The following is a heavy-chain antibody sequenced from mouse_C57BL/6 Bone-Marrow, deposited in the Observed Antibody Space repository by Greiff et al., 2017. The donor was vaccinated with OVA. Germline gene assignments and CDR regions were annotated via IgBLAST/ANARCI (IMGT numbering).Heavy chain of an antibody. CDR2: ISYDGSN. J-gene: IGHJ2*01. CDR1: GYSITSGYY. Sequence: EVQLVESGPGLVKPSQSLSLTCSVTGYSITSGYYWNWIRQFPGNKLEWMGYISYDGSNNYNPSLKNRISITRDTSKNQFFLKLNSVTTEDTATYYCASGSYMVIDYWGQGTTLTVSS. D-gene: IGHD2-2*01. V-gene: IGHV3-6*01. CDR3: ASGSYMVIDY.